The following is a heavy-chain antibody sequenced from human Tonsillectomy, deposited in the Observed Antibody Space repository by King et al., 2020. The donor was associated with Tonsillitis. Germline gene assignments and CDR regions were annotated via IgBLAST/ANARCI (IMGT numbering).Heavy chain of an antibody. CDR3: VSDTGH. Sequence: VQLVESGGGLVQPGGSLRLSCAASGFTFSNYWMTWVRQAPGKGLECVGNINPDGSGEYYVDSVKGRFTISRDNPKNSLYLLMNSLRAEDTAIYHCVSDTGHWGQGTLVTVSS. D-gene: IGHD1-14*01. CDR2: INPDGSGE. CDR1: GFTFSNYW. J-gene: IGHJ4*02. V-gene: IGHV3-7*01.